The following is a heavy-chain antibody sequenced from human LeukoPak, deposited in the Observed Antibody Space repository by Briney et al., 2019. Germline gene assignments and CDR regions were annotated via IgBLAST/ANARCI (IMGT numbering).Heavy chain of an antibody. CDR3: ATFIYYENGRPSLGTYYFDY. J-gene: IGHJ4*02. V-gene: IGHV1-24*01. Sequence: ASVKVSCKVSGYTLTELSMHWVRQAPGKGLEWMGGFDPEDGETIYAQKFQGRVTMTEDTSTDTAYMELSSLRSEDTAVYYCATFIYYENGRPSLGTYYFDYWGQGTLVTVSS. D-gene: IGHD3-22*01. CDR2: FDPEDGET. CDR1: GYTLTELS.